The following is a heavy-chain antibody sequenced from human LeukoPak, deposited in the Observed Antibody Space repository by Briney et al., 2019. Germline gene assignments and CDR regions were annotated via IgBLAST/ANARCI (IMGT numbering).Heavy chain of an antibody. Sequence: PSETLSLTCTVSGGSINSGGYYWSWIRQHPGKGLEWLEYIYYRGNTHYNSSLKSRVTISVDTSKNQFSLKLTSVTAADTAVYYCATLGEYYDSSGYYYNWGQGTLVTVSS. CDR2: IYYRGNT. CDR1: GGSINSGGYY. V-gene: IGHV4-31*03. CDR3: ATLGEYYDSSGYYYN. J-gene: IGHJ4*02. D-gene: IGHD3-22*01.